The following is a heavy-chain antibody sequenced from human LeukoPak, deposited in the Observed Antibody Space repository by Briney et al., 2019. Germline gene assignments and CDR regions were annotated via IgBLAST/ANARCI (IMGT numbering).Heavy chain of an antibody. V-gene: IGHV3-30*02. CDR1: GFTFTNYG. CDR3: AKDLSDLYYFDY. J-gene: IGHJ4*02. D-gene: IGHD2-21*02. CDR2: IRYDGSNK. Sequence: GGSLRLSCAASGFTFTNYGMHWVRQAPGKGLEWVAFIRYDGSNKYYADSVKGRFTISRDNSKNTLYLQMNSLRAEDTAVYYCAKDLSDLYYFDYWGQGTLVTVSS.